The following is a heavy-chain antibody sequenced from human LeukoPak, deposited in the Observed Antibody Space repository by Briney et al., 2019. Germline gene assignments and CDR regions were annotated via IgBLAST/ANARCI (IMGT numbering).Heavy chain of an antibody. D-gene: IGHD2-2*03. Sequence: ASVKVSCKASGGTFSSYTISWVRQAPGQGLEWMRRIIPILGIANYAQKFQGRVTITADKSTSTAYMELSSLRSEDTAVYYCARDHGYCSSTSCYPNWFDPWGQGTLVTVSS. CDR2: IIPILGIA. CDR1: GGTFSSYT. V-gene: IGHV1-69*04. J-gene: IGHJ5*02. CDR3: ARDHGYCSSTSCYPNWFDP.